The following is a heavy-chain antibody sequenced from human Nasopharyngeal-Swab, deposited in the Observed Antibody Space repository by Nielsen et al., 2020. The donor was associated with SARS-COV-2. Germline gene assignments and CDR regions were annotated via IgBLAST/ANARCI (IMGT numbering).Heavy chain of an antibody. V-gene: IGHV3-33*01. CDR2: IWYDGSNK. CDR1: GFTFSSYG. CDR3: ARDLGGAAAGTDY. Sequence: GESLKISCAASGFTFSSYGMHWVRQAPGKGLEWAAVIWYDGSNKYYADSVKGRFTISRDNSKNTLYLQMNSLRAEDTAVYYCARDLGGAAAGTDYWGQGTLVTVSS. J-gene: IGHJ4*02. D-gene: IGHD6-13*01.